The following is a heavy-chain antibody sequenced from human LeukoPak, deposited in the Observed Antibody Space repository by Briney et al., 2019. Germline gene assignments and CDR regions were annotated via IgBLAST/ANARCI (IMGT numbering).Heavy chain of an antibody. CDR3: ARDGQWLVLRYFGY. CDR1: GFTFSSYA. Sequence: PGGSLRLPCAASGFTFSSYAMSWVRQAPGKGLEWVSYISSSSSTIYYADSVKGRFTISRDNAKNSLYLQMNSLRDEDTAVYYCARDGQWLVLRYFGYWGRGTLVTVSS. J-gene: IGHJ4*02. CDR2: ISSSSSTI. D-gene: IGHD6-19*01. V-gene: IGHV3-48*02.